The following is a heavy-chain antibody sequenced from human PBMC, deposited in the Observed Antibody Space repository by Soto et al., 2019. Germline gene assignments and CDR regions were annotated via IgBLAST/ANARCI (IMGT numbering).Heavy chain of an antibody. J-gene: IGHJ6*02. CDR1: GFSLSTSGVG. Sequence: QITLKESGPTLVKPTQTLTLTCTFSGFSLSTSGVGVGWIRQPPGKALEWLALIYWDDDKRYSPSLKSRLTTXKDPSKNQGVXXMXNXAPVDTATYYCAHSAGFRVVVAATQDYYYYSYGMDVWGQGTTVTVSS. CDR2: IYWDDDK. D-gene: IGHD2-15*01. V-gene: IGHV2-5*02. CDR3: AHSAGFRVVVAATQDYYYYSYGMDV.